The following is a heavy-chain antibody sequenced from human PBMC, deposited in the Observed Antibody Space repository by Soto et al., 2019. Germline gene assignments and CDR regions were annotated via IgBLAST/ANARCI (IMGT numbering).Heavy chain of an antibody. J-gene: IGHJ4*01. V-gene: IGHV1-24*01. CDR1: GYTLTELS. CDR2: FDPEDGET. D-gene: IGHD3-22*01. CDR3: ATTALGSPKGETYYYDSRGYYGSLDY. Sequence: ASVKVSCKVSGYTLTELSMHWVRQAPGKGLEWMGGFDPEDGETIYAQKFQGRVTMTEDTSTDTAYMELSSLRSEDTAVYYCATTALGSPKGETYYYDSRGYYGSLDYWG.